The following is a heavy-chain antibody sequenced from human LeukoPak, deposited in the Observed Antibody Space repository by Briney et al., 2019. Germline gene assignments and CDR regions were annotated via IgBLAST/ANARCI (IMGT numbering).Heavy chain of an antibody. V-gene: IGHV3-21*01. CDR1: GFSFSSFG. J-gene: IGHJ4*02. CDR3: ARDAYYYDSSGYYYGREFFDY. Sequence: PGGSLRLSCAASGFSFSSFGMSWVRQAPGRGLQWVSSISGDGRDTFYADSVKGRFTISRDNAKNSLYLQMNSLRAEDTAVYYCARDAYYYDSSGYYYGREFFDYWGQGTLVTVSS. CDR2: ISGDGRDT. D-gene: IGHD3-22*01.